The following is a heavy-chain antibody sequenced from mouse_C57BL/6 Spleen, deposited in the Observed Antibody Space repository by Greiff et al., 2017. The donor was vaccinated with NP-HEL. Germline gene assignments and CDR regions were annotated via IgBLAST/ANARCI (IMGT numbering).Heavy chain of an antibody. D-gene: IGHD1-1*01. CDR1: GFNIKDDY. Sequence: EVQLQQSGAELVRPGASVKLSCTASGFNIKDDYMHWVKQRPEQGLEWIGWIDPENGDTEYASKFQGKATITADTSSNTAYLQLSSLTSEDTAVYYCTTGSSYTENYFDYWGQGTTLTVSS. CDR3: TTGSSYTENYFDY. V-gene: IGHV14-4*01. CDR2: IDPENGDT. J-gene: IGHJ2*01.